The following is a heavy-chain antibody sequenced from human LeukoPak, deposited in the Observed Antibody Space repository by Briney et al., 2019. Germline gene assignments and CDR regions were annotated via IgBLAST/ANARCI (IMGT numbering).Heavy chain of an antibody. CDR2: INDSGDVI. D-gene: IGHD3-10*01. V-gene: IGHV3-23*01. Sequence: GGSLRLSCAASGFTFTIYAMSWVRQAPGKGLEWVSSINDSGDVINYADSVKGRFTIARDDSKNTVYLEMKSLTAEDTAFYYCARGGWPFDFWGQGILVTVSS. CDR1: GFTFTIYA. J-gene: IGHJ4*02. CDR3: ARGGWPFDF.